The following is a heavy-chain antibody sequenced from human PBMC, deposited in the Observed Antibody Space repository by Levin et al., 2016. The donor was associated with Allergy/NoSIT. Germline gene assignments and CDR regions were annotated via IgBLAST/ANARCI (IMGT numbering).Heavy chain of an antibody. J-gene: IGHJ4*02. D-gene: IGHD2-21*01. CDR3: ARIAATGIIEY. Sequence: SQTLSLTCVVSGGSISRGSYYWGWIRQSPGKGLAWVGSVYYTGSPFYNPSLESRVTMSIDTSKNQFSLHLTSVTAADTGVYYCARIAATGIIEYWGQGALISVSA. CDR2: VYYTGSP. V-gene: IGHV4-39*01. CDR1: GGSISRGSYY.